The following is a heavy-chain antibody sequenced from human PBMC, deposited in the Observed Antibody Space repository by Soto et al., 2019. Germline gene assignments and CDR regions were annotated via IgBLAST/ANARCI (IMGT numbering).Heavy chain of an antibody. J-gene: IGHJ4*02. CDR2: ISGSGYST. CDR3: AKDLETTVVRAYDY. V-gene: IGHV3-23*01. CDR1: GFTFSSYA. Sequence: EVQLLESGGGLVQPGGSLRLSCAASGFTFSSYAMTWVRQAPGKGLEWVSVISGSGYSTYYADSVKGRFTISRDNSKDTMYLQSNRLRVEDTAVYYCAKDLETTVVRAYDYWGQGTLVTVSS. D-gene: IGHD4-17*01.